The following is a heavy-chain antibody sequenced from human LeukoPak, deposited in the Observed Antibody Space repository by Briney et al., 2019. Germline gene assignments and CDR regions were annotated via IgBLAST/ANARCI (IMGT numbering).Heavy chain of an antibody. J-gene: IGHJ4*02. Sequence: GASVKVSCKASGYTFTGYYMHWVRQAPGQGLEWMGWINPNSGGTNYAQKFQGRVTMTRDTSTSTAYMELSRLRSDDTAVYYCARGGIAVAGTLVVRMDYWGQGTLVTVSS. V-gene: IGHV1-2*02. D-gene: IGHD6-19*01. CDR1: GYTFTGYY. CDR2: INPNSGGT. CDR3: ARGGIAVAGTLVVRMDY.